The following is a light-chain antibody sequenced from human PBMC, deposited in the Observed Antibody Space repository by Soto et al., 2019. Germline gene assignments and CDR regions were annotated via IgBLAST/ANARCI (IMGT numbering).Light chain of an antibody. CDR1: QVVART. CDR3: KQDKQWPLT. J-gene: IGKJ4*01. Sequence: EILLTQFPAPLSVSPGERGTLSCRARQVVARTVAWFQQKPGQSPRLLVYAESTRAAGSPARFSGSGSGTEFTLTISSLQSDDVAIYYCKQDKQWPLTFGGGTRVDIK. V-gene: IGKV3-15*01. CDR2: AES.